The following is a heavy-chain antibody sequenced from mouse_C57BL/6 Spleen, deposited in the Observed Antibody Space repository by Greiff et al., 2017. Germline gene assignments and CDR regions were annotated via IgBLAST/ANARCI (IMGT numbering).Heavy chain of an antibody. Sequence: VQLKESGAELVRPGTSVKVSCKASGYAFTNYLIEWVKQRPGQGLEWIGVINPGSGGTNYNEKFKGKATLTADKSSSTAYMQLSSLTSEDSAVYFCARSEGYGSSFAYWGQGTLVTVSA. CDR2: INPGSGGT. CDR1: GYAFTNYL. V-gene: IGHV1-54*01. D-gene: IGHD1-1*01. J-gene: IGHJ3*01. CDR3: ARSEGYGSSFAY.